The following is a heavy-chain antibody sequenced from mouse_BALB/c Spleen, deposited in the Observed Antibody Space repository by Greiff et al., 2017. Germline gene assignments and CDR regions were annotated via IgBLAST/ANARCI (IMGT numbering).Heavy chain of an antibody. D-gene: IGHD2-2*01. J-gene: IGHJ1*01. V-gene: IGHV1-61*01. Sequence: QVQLQQPGAELVRPGASVKLSCKASGYSFTSYWMNWVKQRPGQGLEWIGIIHPSDSETRLNQKFKDKATLTVDKSSSTAYMQLSSPTSEDSAVYYCARNGYHWYFDVWGAGTTVTVSS. CDR3: ARNGYHWYFDV. CDR2: IHPSDSET. CDR1: GYSFTSYW.